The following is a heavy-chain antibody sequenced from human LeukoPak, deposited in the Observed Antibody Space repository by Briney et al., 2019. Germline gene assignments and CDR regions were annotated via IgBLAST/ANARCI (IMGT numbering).Heavy chain of an antibody. CDR1: GGSISSSSYY. V-gene: IGHV4-39*07. CDR3: ARDRAAGSYNTFDY. Sequence: SGTLSLTCTVSGGSISSSSYYWGWIRQPPGKGLEWIGSIYYSGSTYYNPSLKSRVTISVDTSKNQFSLKLSSVTAADTAVYYCARDRAAGSYNTFDYWGQGTLVTVSS. J-gene: IGHJ4*02. CDR2: IYYSGST. D-gene: IGHD3-10*01.